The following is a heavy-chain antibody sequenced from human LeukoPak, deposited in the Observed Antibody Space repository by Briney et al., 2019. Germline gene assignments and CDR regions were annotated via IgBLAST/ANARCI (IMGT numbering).Heavy chain of an antibody. CDR2: ISGSGGST. V-gene: IGHV3-23*01. CDR3: ARSLVVVTSYYFDY. D-gene: IGHD3-22*01. Sequence: GGSLRLSCAASGFTFSSYAMSWVRQAPGKGLEWVSAISGSGGSTYYADSVKGRFTISRDNSKNTLYLQMNSLRAEDTAVYYCARSLVVVTSYYFDYWGQGTLVTVSS. J-gene: IGHJ4*02. CDR1: GFTFSSYA.